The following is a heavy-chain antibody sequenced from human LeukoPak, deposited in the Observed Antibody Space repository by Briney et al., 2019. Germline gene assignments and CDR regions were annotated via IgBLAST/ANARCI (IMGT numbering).Heavy chain of an antibody. D-gene: IGHD5-18*01. V-gene: IGHV4-4*07. CDR1: GGSISSYH. J-gene: IGHJ4*02. Sequence: RPSETLSLTCTVSGGSISSYHWSWIRQPAGKGLEWIGHININEGPKYNPSLRSRVTVSADTSRNQYSLNLSSVTAADTAVYYCARDGNSYGPDFDYWGQGTLVTVSS. CDR3: ARDGNSYGPDFDY. CDR2: ININEGP.